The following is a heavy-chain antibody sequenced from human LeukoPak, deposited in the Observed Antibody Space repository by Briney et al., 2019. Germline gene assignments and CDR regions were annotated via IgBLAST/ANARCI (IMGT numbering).Heavy chain of an antibody. CDR2: ISTYKSHT. D-gene: IGHD5-24*01. J-gene: IGHJ6*02. CDR1: GYTFSDYTFTNYG. CDR3: ARDRLEDGYNSALHYYYYYGMDV. Sequence: ASVKVSCKASGYTFSDYTFTNYGISWVRQAPGQGLEWMGWISTYKSHTNYAQKFQGRVTMITDTSASTAYMELSSLRSEDTAVYYCARDRLEDGYNSALHYYYYYGMDVWGQGTTVTVSS. V-gene: IGHV1-18*01.